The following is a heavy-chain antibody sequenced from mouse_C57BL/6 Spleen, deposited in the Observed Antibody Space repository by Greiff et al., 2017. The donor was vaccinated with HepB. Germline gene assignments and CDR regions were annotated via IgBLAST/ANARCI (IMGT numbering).Heavy chain of an antibody. D-gene: IGHD1-1*01. J-gene: IGHJ4*01. CDR1: GYTFTSYW. V-gene: IGHV1-74*01. CDR3: ARRFITTVVATYYYAMDY. CDR2: IHPSDSDT. Sequence: VQLQQPGAELVKPGASVKVSCKASGYTFTSYWMHWVKQRPGQGLEWIGRIHPSDSDTNYNQKFKGKATLTVDKSSSTAYMQLSSLTSEDSAVYFCARRFITTVVATYYYAMDYWGQGTSVTVSS.